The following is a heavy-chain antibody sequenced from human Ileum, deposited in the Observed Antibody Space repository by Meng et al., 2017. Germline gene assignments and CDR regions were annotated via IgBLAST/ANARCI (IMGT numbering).Heavy chain of an antibody. CDR1: GGSFSSDNYY. CDR3: ARERRHYYGSGSFDY. Sequence: QVQLQESGPGLVKPPQTLSLTCSASGGSFSSDNYYWTWIRQTPGKGLEWIGLTYYNGSPFYNPSLRSRVTISVDTSKDQFSLKLTSVTAADSAVYYCARERRHYYGSGSFDYWGQGILVTVSS. D-gene: IGHD3-10*01. CDR2: TYYNGSP. V-gene: IGHV4-30-4*01. J-gene: IGHJ4*02.